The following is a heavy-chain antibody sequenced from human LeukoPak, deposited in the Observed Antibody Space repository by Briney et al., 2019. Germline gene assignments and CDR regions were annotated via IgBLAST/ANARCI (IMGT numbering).Heavy chain of an antibody. CDR3: AREGDGSSSWYQHFQH. D-gene: IGHD6-13*01. CDR2: IKQGGSEK. J-gene: IGHJ1*01. CDR1: GFTFSSYW. V-gene: IGHV3-7*01. Sequence: GGSLRLSCAASGFTFSSYWMSWVRQAPGKGLEWVANIKQGGSEKYYVDSVKGRFTISRDNAKNSLYLQMNSLRAEDTAVYYCAREGDGSSSWYQHFQHWGQGTLVTVSS.